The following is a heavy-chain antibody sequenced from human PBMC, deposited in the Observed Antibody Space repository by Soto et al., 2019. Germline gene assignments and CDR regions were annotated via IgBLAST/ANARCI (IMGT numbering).Heavy chain of an antibody. V-gene: IGHV3-33*01. J-gene: IGHJ6*02. CDR3: ATGGGAAVGTTPSYYYYGMDV. Sequence: QVQLVESGGGVVQPGRSLRLSCAASGFTFSSYGMHWVRQAPGKGLEWVAVIWYDGSNKYYADSVKGRFTISRDNSKNKMYLQKNSLRGEDTTVYYCATGGGAAVGTTPSYYYYGMDVWGQGTTVTVSS. CDR1: GFTFSSYG. CDR2: IWYDGSNK. D-gene: IGHD6-13*01.